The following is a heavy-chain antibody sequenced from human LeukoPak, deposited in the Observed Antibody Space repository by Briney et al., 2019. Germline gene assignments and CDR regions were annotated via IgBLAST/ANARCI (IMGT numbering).Heavy chain of an antibody. V-gene: IGHV4-34*01. CDR1: GGSFSGYY. CDR2: TNHSGST. Sequence: SETLSLTCAVYGGSFSGYYWSWIRQPPGKGLEWIGETNHSGSTNYNPSLKSRVTISVDTSKNQFSLKLSSVTAADTAVYYCASRYDYVWGSYRPFDYWGQGTLVTVSS. J-gene: IGHJ4*02. CDR3: ASRYDYVWGSYRPFDY. D-gene: IGHD3-16*02.